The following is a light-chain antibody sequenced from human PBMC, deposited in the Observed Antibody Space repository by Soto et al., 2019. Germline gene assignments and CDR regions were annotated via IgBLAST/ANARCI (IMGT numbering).Light chain of an antibody. CDR2: DAS. CDR1: QSISSW. CDR3: QQYDTYPYT. J-gene: IGKJ2*01. Sequence: DILMTQSPSTLSASVGDRVTITCRASQSISSWLAWYQQKPGKAPKLLIYDASNLESGVPSRFSGSGSGTEFTLSISSLQPDDFATYYCQQYDTYPYTFGQGARLEIK. V-gene: IGKV1-5*01.